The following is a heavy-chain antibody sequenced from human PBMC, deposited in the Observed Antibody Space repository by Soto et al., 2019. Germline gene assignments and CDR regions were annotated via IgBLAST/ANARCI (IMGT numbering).Heavy chain of an antibody. CDR1: GGTFSSYT. Sequence: QVQLVQSGAEVKKPGSSVKVSCKASGGTFSSYTISWVRQSPGQGLEWMGRIIPILGIANYAQKFQGRVTITADNSTSTAYMELISRRSADKAVYYCARKGDYEEYFQHWGQGTLVTVSS. J-gene: IGHJ1*01. D-gene: IGHD4-17*01. V-gene: IGHV1-69*02. CDR2: IIPILGIA. CDR3: ARKGDYEEYFQH.